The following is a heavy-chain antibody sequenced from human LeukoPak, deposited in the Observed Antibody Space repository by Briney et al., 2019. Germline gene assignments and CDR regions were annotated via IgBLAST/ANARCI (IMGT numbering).Heavy chain of an antibody. CDR3: TKDRGSRQWLVAPDY. Sequence: GGSLRLSCAASGFTFDDYAMHWVRQAPGKGLEWVSGISWNSGSIDYAGSVKGRFTISRDNAKNSLYLQMNSLKAEDMALYYCTKDRGSRQWLVAPDYWGQGTLVTVSS. D-gene: IGHD6-19*01. V-gene: IGHV3-9*03. CDR1: GFTFDDYA. CDR2: ISWNSGSI. J-gene: IGHJ4*02.